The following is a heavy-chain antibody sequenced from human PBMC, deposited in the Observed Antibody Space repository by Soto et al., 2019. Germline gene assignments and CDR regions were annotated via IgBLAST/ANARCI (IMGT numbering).Heavy chain of an antibody. V-gene: IGHV3-30-3*01. Sequence: QVQLVESGGGVVQPGRSLRLSCAASGFTFSSYAMHWVRQAPGKGLEWVAVISYDGSNKYYADSVKGRFTISRDNSKKPLYLQMNGLRAEDTAVYYCARDVAPRSQQLVQVVGYYYYGMDVWGQGTTVTVSS. J-gene: IGHJ6*02. CDR1: GFTFSSYA. D-gene: IGHD6-13*01. CDR3: ARDVAPRSQQLVQVVGYYYYGMDV. CDR2: ISYDGSNK.